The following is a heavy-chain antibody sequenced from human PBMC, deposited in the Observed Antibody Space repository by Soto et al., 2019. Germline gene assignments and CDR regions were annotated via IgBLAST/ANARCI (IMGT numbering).Heavy chain of an antibody. CDR2: ISGSASST. V-gene: IGHV3-23*01. CDR3: AKPSGWYEAFDL. Sequence: EVQLLESGGGLVQPGGSLRLSCAASGFTFSSYGMSWVRQAPGKGLEWVSVISGSASSTYYEDSVKGRFTIFRDNSENTLDLQMNRLRADDTAGYYCAKPSGWYEAFDLWGQGTRVTVSS. J-gene: IGHJ3*01. D-gene: IGHD6-19*01. CDR1: GFTFSSYG.